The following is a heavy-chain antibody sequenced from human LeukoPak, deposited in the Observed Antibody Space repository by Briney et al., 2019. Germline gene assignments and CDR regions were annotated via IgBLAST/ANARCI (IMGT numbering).Heavy chain of an antibody. V-gene: IGHV1-2*02. Sequence: ASVKVSCKASGYTFTSYDINWVRQATGQGLEWMGWINPNSGGTNYAQKFQGRVTMTRDTSISTAYMELSRLRSDDTAVYYCARYYAYSSGWYFDYWGQGTLVTVSS. CDR2: INPNSGGT. CDR1: GYTFTSYD. J-gene: IGHJ4*02. D-gene: IGHD6-19*01. CDR3: ARYYAYSSGWYFDY.